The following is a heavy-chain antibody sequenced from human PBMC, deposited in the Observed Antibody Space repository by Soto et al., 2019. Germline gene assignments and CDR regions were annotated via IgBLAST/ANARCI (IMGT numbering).Heavy chain of an antibody. V-gene: IGHV3-23*01. D-gene: IGHD2-21*01. CDR2: ISGSGGST. Sequence: EVQLLESGGGLVQPGGSLRLSCAASGFTFRSYAMSWVRQAPGKGLEWVSAISGSGGSTFYADSVKGRFTISRDNSKNTLFLQMNSLRVEDTAVYYCAKGHFVPIDYWGQGTLVTVSS. CDR1: GFTFRSYA. CDR3: AKGHFVPIDY. J-gene: IGHJ4*02.